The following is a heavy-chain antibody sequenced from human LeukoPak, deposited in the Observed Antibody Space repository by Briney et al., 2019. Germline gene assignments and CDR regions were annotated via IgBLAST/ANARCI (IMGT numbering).Heavy chain of an antibody. D-gene: IGHD3-10*01. CDR1: GFTFSSYA. CDR3: VKEGHYYGSGSSQGYFDY. Sequence: AGTLTLSCSASGFTFSSYAMHWVRQAPGKGLEYVSAISSNGGSTYYADSVKGRFTISRDNSKNTLYLQMSSLTAEDTAVNYCVKEGHYYGSGSSQGYFDYCGQGNLVTASP. J-gene: IGHJ4*02. CDR2: ISSNGGST. V-gene: IGHV3-64D*06.